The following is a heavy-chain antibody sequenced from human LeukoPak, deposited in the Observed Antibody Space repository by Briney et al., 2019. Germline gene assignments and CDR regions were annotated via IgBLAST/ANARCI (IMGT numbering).Heavy chain of an antibody. V-gene: IGHV1-2*02. Sequence: ASVKVSCKASGYSFTGYYMHWVRQAPGQGLEWMGWINPNSGGTNYAQKFQGRVTMTRDTSISTAYMELSRLRSDDTAVYYCARELGYCSGGSCLYFDYWGPGTLVTVSS. CDR1: GYSFTGYY. CDR2: INPNSGGT. D-gene: IGHD2-15*01. CDR3: ARELGYCSGGSCLYFDY. J-gene: IGHJ4*02.